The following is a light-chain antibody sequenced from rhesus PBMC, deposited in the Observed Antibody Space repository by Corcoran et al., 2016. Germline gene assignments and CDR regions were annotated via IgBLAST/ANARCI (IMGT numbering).Light chain of an antibody. CDR2: EVS. V-gene: IGKV2-104*02. J-gene: IGKJ4*01. Sequence: DIVMTQTPLSLPVTPGEPASISCRSSQSLLHSGGKTYLYWYLQKPGQSPQLLIYEVSNRASGVPDRFSGSGSDTDFTLKLSRVEAEDVGIYCCMQGIEPPLTFDGGTKVEIK. CDR1: QSLLHSGGKTY. CDR3: MQGIEPPLT.